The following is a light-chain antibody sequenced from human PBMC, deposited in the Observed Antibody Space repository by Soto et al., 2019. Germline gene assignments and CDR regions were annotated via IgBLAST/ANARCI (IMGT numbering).Light chain of an antibody. CDR1: QGIAPY. V-gene: IGKV1-27*01. Sequence: DVQMTQSPSSLSAFVGDRVTITCRASQGIAPYLAWFQQKPGKVPKLLIYATSTLQSGVPSRFSGSGSGTDFTLTINSLQPDDVGTYYCQKYNSAPLTFGGGTKVEIK. CDR2: ATS. CDR3: QKYNSAPLT. J-gene: IGKJ4*01.